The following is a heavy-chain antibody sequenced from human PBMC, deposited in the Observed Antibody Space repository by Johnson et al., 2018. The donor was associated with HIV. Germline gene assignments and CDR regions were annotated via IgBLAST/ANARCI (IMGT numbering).Heavy chain of an antibody. Sequence: QMLLVESGGGVVQPGRSLRLSCAASGFTFSSYAMHWVRQAPGKGLEWVAFIRYDGSNKYYADSVKGRFTISRDNSKNTLYLQMNSLRAEDTAVYHCAREGAWEVRPGAFDIWGQGTRVTVSS. CDR1: GFTFSSYA. J-gene: IGHJ3*02. CDR3: AREGAWEVRPGAFDI. V-gene: IGHV3-33*08. CDR2: IRYDGSNK. D-gene: IGHD1-26*01.